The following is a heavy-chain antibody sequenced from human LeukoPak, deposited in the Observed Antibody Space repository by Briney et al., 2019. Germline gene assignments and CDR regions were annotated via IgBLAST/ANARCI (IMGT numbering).Heavy chain of an antibody. CDR2: IYYSGST. CDR3: ARLPYYYGSGGNWFDP. J-gene: IGHJ5*02. D-gene: IGHD3-10*01. CDR1: GVSISSSNSY. V-gene: IGHV4-39*01. Sequence: PSETLSLTCTVSGVSISSSNSYWGWIRQPPGKGLEWIGSIYYSGSTYYNPSLKSRVTISVDTSKNQFSLKLSSVTAADTAVYYCARLPYYYGSGGNWFDPWGQGTLVTVSS.